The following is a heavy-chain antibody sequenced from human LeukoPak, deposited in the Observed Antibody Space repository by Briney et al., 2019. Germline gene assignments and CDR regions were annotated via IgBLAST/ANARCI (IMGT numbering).Heavy chain of an antibody. CDR2: INPNSGGT. V-gene: IGHV1-2*02. CDR1: GYSFTDYY. J-gene: IGHJ5*02. Sequence: ASVKVSCKTSGYSFTDYYMHWVRQAPGQGLEWMGWINPNSGGTSSAQKFQGRVTMTRDTSITTVYMEGSRLTSDDTAIYYCARADRLDGGPYLIGPWGQGTLVTVSS. CDR3: ARADRLDGGPYLIGP. D-gene: IGHD2-21*01.